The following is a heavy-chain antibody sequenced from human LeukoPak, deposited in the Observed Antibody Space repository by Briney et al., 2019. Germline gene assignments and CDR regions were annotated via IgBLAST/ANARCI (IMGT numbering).Heavy chain of an antibody. Sequence: ASVKVSCTASGYTFTSYGMSWVRQAPGQGLEWMGWISANNGNTNYAQKLQGRVTMTRDTSTSTAYMELRSLRSDDTAVYYWVRSRGNTGYYYSLYWGQGTLVTVSS. CDR1: GYTFTSYG. J-gene: IGHJ4*02. V-gene: IGHV1-18*01. CDR2: ISANNGNT. D-gene: IGHD3-9*01. CDR3: VRSRGNTGYYYSLY.